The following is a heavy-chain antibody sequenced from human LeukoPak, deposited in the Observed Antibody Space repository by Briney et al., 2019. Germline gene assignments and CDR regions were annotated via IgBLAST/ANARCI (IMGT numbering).Heavy chain of an antibody. Sequence: GASVKVSCKPSGGTINDYAVYWVRQAPGQGLEWMARIIPLFGTVNYAQKFQDRLTVSADKSTNTAHMELSSLRFEDTAIYYCATHPPGYSFSNHYYYMDAWGRGTTVTVSS. V-gene: IGHV1-69*06. D-gene: IGHD1-1*01. CDR3: ATHPPGYSFSNHYYYMDA. CDR2: IIPLFGTV. J-gene: IGHJ6*03. CDR1: GGTINDYA.